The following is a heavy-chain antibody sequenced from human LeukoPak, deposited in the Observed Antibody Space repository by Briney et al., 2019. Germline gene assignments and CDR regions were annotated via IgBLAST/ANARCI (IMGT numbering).Heavy chain of an antibody. J-gene: IGHJ3*02. CDR3: ARHFDSDGYNSNAFDI. CDR2: MYYSGST. CDR1: GGCFSSSSHY. V-gene: IGHV4-39*01. Sequence: PSETLSLACTVSGGCFSSSSHYWGGVRQPPGNGLEWLGSMYYSGSTYYNASLRSRVTLSVDTARDQFSLNLRSVSAAHTAVYYCARHFDSDGYNSNAFDIWAQGTMVTVSS. D-gene: IGHD5-24*01.